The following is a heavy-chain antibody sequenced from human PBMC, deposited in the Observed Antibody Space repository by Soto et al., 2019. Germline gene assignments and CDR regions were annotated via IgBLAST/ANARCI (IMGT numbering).Heavy chain of an antibody. V-gene: IGHV4-28*01. J-gene: IGHJ5*02. D-gene: IGHD3-22*01. CDR1: GYSISSSNW. Sequence: ASETLSLTCAVSGYSISSSNWWGWIRQPPGKGLEWIGYIYYSGTAYYNPSLKSRVTMSVDTSKNQFSLKLTSVTAVDTAVYYCARLGGYYQALDTWGQGALVTVSS. CDR3: ARLGGYYQALDT. CDR2: IYYSGTA.